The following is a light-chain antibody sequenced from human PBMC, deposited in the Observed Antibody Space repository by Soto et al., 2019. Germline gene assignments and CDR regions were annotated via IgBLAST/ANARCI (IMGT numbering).Light chain of an antibody. CDR3: SSYAGSNNLRV. CDR2: EVS. Sequence: QSALTQPPSASGSPGQSVTISCTGTSSDVGGYNYVSWYQQHPGKAPKLMIYEVSKRPSGVPDRFSGSKSGNTASLTVSGLQAEDEAAYYCSSYAGSNNLRVFGTGTKLTVL. J-gene: IGLJ1*01. V-gene: IGLV2-8*01. CDR1: SSDVGGYNY.